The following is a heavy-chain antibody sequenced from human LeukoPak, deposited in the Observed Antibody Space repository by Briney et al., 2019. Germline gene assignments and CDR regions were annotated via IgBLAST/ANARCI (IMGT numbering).Heavy chain of an antibody. J-gene: IGHJ4*02. D-gene: IGHD3-22*01. V-gene: IGHV3-53*01. CDR2: IFKDGTS. Sequence: GGSLRLSRVASVFTDRSHYMSWVRQAPGKGLECVSVIFKDGTSYYTDSVKGRFTISRDNSKNTVYLQMNSLRAEDTAVYYCARAPYYSDFVVSHDEDWGQGTLVTVSS. CDR1: VFTDRSHY. CDR3: ARAPYYSDFVVSHDED.